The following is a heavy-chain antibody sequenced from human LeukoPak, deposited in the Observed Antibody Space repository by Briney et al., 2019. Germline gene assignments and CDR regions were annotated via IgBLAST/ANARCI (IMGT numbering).Heavy chain of an antibody. D-gene: IGHD2-2*01. CDR1: GFTFSSYG. CDR3: AKSPGYCSSTSCPNGWFDP. J-gene: IGHJ5*02. CDR2: ISYDGSNK. V-gene: IGHV3-30*18. Sequence: GGSLRLSCAASGFTFSSYGMHWVRQAPGKGLEWVAVISYDGSNKYYADSVKGRFTISRDNSKNTLYLQMNSLRAEDTAVYYCAKSPGYCSSTSCPNGWFDPWGQGTLVTVSS.